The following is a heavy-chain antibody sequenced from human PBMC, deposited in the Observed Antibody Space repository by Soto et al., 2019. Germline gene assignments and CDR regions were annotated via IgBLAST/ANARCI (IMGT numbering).Heavy chain of an antibody. D-gene: IGHD3-22*01. CDR2: ISGSGANT. CDR3: AKSQYYETSGNFDY. CDR1: GFTFSNYA. Sequence: GGSLRLSCAASGFTFSNYAMNWVRQAPGKGLEWVSAISGSGANTHYGDSVEGRFTISRDNSKNTVSLHINSLRAEDTALYYCAKSQYYETSGNFDYWGQGTLVTVSS. J-gene: IGHJ4*02. V-gene: IGHV3-23*01.